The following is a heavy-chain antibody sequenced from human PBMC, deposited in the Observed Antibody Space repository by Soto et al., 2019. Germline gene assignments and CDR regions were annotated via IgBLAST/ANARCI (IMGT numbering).Heavy chain of an antibody. CDR2: IRSKAYGGTT. J-gene: IGHJ6*03. V-gene: IGHV3-49*03. CDR1: GFTFGDYA. CDR3: TRPQIKWELVADYYMDV. Sequence: GGSLRLSCTASGFTFGDYAMSWFRQAPGKGLEWVGFIRSKAYGGTTEYAASVKGRFIISRDDSKSIAYLQMNSLKTDDTAVYYCTRPQIKWELVADYYMDVWGKGTTVTVSS. D-gene: IGHD1-26*01.